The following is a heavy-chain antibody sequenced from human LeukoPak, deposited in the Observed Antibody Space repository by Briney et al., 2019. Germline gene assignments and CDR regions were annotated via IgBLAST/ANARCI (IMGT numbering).Heavy chain of an antibody. V-gene: IGHV3-7*01. J-gene: IGHJ4*02. CDR3: ARVYRSSSWYVGGNHLFDY. CDR2: IKQDGSEK. Sequence: GGSLRLSCAASGFTFSSYGMSWVRQAPGKGLEWVANIKQDGSEKYYVDSVKGRFTISRDNAKNSLYLQMNSLRAEDTAVYYCARVYRSSSWYVGGNHLFDYWGQGTLVTVSS. D-gene: IGHD6-13*01. CDR1: GFTFSSYG.